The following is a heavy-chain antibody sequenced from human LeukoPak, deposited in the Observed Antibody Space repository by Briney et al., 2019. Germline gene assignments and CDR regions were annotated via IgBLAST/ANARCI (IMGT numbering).Heavy chain of an antibody. CDR2: ISGDGGST. J-gene: IGHJ6*02. D-gene: IGHD2-15*01. Sequence: SGRSLRLSCAASGFTFDDYAMHWVRQAPGKGLEWVSLISGDGGSTYYADSVKGRFTISRDNSKNSLYLQMNSLRTEDTALYYCAKDKAIAATRYYYYYGMDVWGQGTTVTVSS. V-gene: IGHV3-43*02. CDR3: AKDKAIAATRYYYYYGMDV. CDR1: GFTFDDYA.